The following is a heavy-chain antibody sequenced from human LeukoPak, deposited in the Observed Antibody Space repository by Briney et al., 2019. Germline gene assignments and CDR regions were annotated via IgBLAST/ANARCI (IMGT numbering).Heavy chain of an antibody. D-gene: IGHD3-9*01. Sequence: PGGSLRLSCAASGFTFSSYSMTWVRQAPGKGLEWVSSISSSSSYIYYADSVKGRFTISRDNSKNTLYLQMNSLRAEDPAVYYCAKDSYYDILTGYYNNYVFDYWGQGTLVTVSS. CDR3: AKDSYYDILTGYYNNYVFDY. V-gene: IGHV3-21*04. CDR1: GFTFSSYS. CDR2: ISSSSSYI. J-gene: IGHJ4*02.